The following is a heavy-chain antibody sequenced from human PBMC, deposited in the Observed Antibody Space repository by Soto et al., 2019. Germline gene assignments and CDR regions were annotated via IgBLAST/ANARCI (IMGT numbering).Heavy chain of an antibody. V-gene: IGHV1-69*11. CDR1: GGTFSRYA. CDR3: ASGNGSYIY. J-gene: IGHJ4*02. CDR2: ILPILDTA. Sequence: QVQLVQSGAEVKKPGSSVKVSCKASGGTFSRYATSWVRQAPGQGLEWMGGILPILDTAKYAQKFQDRVTIIADESTSTAYMELSSLRSEDTAVYYCASGNGSYIYWGQGTLVTVSS. D-gene: IGHD1-26*01.